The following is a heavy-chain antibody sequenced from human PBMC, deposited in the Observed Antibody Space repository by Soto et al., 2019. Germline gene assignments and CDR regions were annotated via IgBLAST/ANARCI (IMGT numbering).Heavy chain of an antibody. CDR3: ARGDNFYYGMDV. CDR1: GYTFTSYD. CDR2: MNPNSGNT. Sequence: QVQLVQSGAEVKKPGASVKVSCKASGYTFTSYDINWVRQATGQGHEWMGWMNPNSGNTGYAQKFQGRVTMTRNTSITTAYMELSSLRSEDTAVYYCARGDNFYYGMDVWGQGTTVTVSS. J-gene: IGHJ6*02. V-gene: IGHV1-8*01. D-gene: IGHD3-9*01.